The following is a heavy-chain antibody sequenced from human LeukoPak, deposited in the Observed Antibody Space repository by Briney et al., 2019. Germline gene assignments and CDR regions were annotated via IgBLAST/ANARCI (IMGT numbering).Heavy chain of an antibody. J-gene: IGHJ4*02. Sequence: SETLSLTCTVSGGSISSYYWHWIRQPAGKGLEWIGYLYYSGNTYYNPSLKSRVTMSVDTSKNQFSLKLSSVTAADTAVYFCARAAYCGGDCYYYFDYWGQGTLVTVSS. V-gene: IGHV4-59*01. D-gene: IGHD2-21*02. CDR3: ARAAYCGGDCYYYFDY. CDR1: GGSISSYY. CDR2: LYYSGNT.